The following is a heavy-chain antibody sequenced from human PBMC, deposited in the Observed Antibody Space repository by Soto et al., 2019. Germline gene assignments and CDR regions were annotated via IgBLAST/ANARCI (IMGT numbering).Heavy chain of an antibody. J-gene: IGHJ4*02. D-gene: IGHD3-22*01. CDR3: ARGYYYDSSGYFSAFDY. Sequence: ASVQGACKASGGTFRSYASSWVRQAPGQGLEWMGGIIPIFGTANYAQKFQGRVTITADESTSTAYMELSSLRSEDTAVYYCARGYYYDSSGYFSAFDYWGQGTLVTVSS. CDR2: IIPIFGTA. V-gene: IGHV1-69*13. CDR1: GGTFRSYA.